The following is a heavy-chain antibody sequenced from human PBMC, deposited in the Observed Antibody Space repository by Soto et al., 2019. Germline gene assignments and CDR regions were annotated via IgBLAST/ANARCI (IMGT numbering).Heavy chain of an antibody. CDR3: AIVGGSAWLKPIDS. CDR2: IIPLLAMS. CDR1: EGTFSRYT. V-gene: IGHV1-69*04. Sequence: QVQLVQSGAEVKKPGSSVKVSCKAPEGTFSRYTFHWVRQAPGQGLQLMGRIIPLLAMSTYAPQLQGRDTFTQDRSTTTAYMQLSRLRSAGTAMYSCAIVGGSAWLKPIDSWGQGTLVTVSP. D-gene: IGHD3-10*01. J-gene: IGHJ4*02.